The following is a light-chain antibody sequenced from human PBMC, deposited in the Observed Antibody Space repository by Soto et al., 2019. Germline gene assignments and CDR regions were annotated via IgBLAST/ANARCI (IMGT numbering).Light chain of an antibody. CDR3: QQYHSLPTT. CDR1: QSVTSTY. V-gene: IGKV3-20*01. CDR2: GAS. J-gene: IGKJ3*01. Sequence: EIVLTQSPGTLSLSPGERATLSCMASQSVTSTYLAWYQQKPGQPPRLLIYGASNRATGIPDRFSGSGSGTDFTLTISRLEPEDFTVYYCQQYHSLPTTFGPGTKVDI.